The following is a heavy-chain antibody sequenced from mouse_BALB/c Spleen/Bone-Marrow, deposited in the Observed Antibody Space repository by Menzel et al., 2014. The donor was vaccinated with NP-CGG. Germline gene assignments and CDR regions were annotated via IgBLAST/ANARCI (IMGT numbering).Heavy chain of an antibody. CDR2: ISSGGST. Sequence: DVKLVESGGGLVKPGGSLKLSCAASGFTFSSYAMSWVRQTPEKRLEWVASISSGGSTYYPDSVKGRFTISRDNARNILYLQMGSLRSEDTAMYYCASPLYYGLHYYAMDYWGQGTSVTVSS. CDR3: ASPLYYGLHYYAMDY. V-gene: IGHV5-6-5*01. CDR1: GFTFSSYA. D-gene: IGHD1-2*01. J-gene: IGHJ4*01.